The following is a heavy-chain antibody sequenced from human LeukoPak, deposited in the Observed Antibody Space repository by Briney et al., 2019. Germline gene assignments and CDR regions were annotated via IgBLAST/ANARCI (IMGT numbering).Heavy chain of an antibody. J-gene: IGHJ4*02. V-gene: IGHV4-59*01. Sequence: SETLSLTCTVSGGSISSYYWSWLRQPPGKGLEWFGYIYYSGSTNYNPSLKSRVTISVDTSKNQFSLKLSSVTAADTAVYYCARWMGGEYCSSTSCYTFDYWGQGTLVTVSS. CDR2: IYYSGST. D-gene: IGHD2-2*02. CDR3: ARWMGGEYCSSTSCYTFDY. CDR1: GGSISSYY.